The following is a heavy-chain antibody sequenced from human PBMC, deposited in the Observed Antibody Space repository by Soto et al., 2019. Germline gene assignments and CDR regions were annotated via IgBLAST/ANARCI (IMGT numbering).Heavy chain of an antibody. V-gene: IGHV4-4*02. CDR2: IYHSGST. CDR1: GGSISSSNW. CDR3: ARGRGSSSWYRTFDY. J-gene: IGHJ4*02. D-gene: IGHD6-13*01. Sequence: PSETLSLTCAVSGGSISSSNWWSWVRQPPGKGLEWIGEIYHSGSTNYNPSLKSRVTISVDKSKNQFSLKLSSVTAADTAVYYCARGRGSSSWYRTFDYWGKGTPVTVSS.